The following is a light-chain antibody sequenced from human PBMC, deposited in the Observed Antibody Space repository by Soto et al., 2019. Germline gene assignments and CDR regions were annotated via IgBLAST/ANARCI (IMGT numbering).Light chain of an antibody. CDR2: DAS. Sequence: DIQMTQSPSTLSASVGDRVTSTCRASQSISTWLAWYQQKPGKAPKLLIYDASSLESGVPLRFSGSGSGTEFTLTISSLQPDDFATYYCQQYNSPSPDTFGQGTKLEIK. J-gene: IGKJ2*01. CDR1: QSISTW. CDR3: QQYNSPSPDT. V-gene: IGKV1-5*01.